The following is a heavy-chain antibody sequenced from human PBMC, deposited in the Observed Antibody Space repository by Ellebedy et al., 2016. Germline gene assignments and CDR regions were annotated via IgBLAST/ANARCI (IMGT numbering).Heavy chain of an antibody. D-gene: IGHD4-17*01. CDR2: ISAGSDIT. CDR3: YYGHYSGF. Sequence: GGSLRLXXTASGFSFSTFFMSWVRQAPGKGLEWVSTISAGSDITRFADSVKGRFTISRDNSRYTLYLQMDSLTAADTAVYYCYYGHYSGFWGQGTLVTVSS. V-gene: IGHV3-23*01. J-gene: IGHJ4*02. CDR1: GFSFSTFF.